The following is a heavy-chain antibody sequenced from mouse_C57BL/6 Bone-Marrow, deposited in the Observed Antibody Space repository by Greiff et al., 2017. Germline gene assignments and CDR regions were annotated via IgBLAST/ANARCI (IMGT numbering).Heavy chain of an antibody. J-gene: IGHJ1*03. CDR2: ISSGGSYT. CDR3: ARYYGSSSYWYFDV. V-gene: IGHV5-6*02. CDR1: GFTFSSYG. D-gene: IGHD1-1*01. Sequence: DVKLVESGGDLVKPGGSLKLSCAASGFTFSSYGMSWVRQTPDKRLEWVATISSGGSYTYYPDSVKGRFTISRDNAKNTLYLQMSSLKSEDTAMYYCARYYGSSSYWYFDVWGTGTTVTVSS.